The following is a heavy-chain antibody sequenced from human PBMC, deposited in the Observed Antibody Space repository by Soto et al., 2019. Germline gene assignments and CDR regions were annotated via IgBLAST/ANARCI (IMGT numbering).Heavy chain of an antibody. CDR3: VRGLGGWYGDWFDP. J-gene: IGHJ5*02. Sequence: PSETLSLTCAVYGGSFSGYYWSWIRQPPGKGLEWIGEINHSGSTHYNPSLKSRVTISVDTSKNQFSLKLSSVTAADTAVYYCVRGLGGWYGDWFDPWGQGTLVTVSS. CDR1: GGSFSGYY. D-gene: IGHD6-19*01. CDR2: INHSGST. V-gene: IGHV4-34*01.